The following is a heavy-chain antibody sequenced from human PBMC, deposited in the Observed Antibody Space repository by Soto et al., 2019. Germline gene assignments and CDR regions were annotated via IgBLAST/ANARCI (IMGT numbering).Heavy chain of an antibody. D-gene: IGHD2-15*01. J-gene: IGHJ4*02. CDR3: ARDLVAPKFNIVVVVAATPMDY. V-gene: IGHV1-18*01. CDR1: GYTFTSYG. Sequence: QVQLVQSGAEVKKPGASVKVSCKASGYTFTSYGISWVRQAPGQGLEWMGWISAYNGNTNYAQKLQGRVTMTTDTSTSTAYMELRSLRSDDTALYYCARDLVAPKFNIVVVVAATPMDYWGQGTLVTVSS. CDR2: ISAYNGNT.